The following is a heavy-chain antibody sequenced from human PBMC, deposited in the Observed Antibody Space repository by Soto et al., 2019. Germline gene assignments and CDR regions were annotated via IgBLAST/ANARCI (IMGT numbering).Heavy chain of an antibody. CDR1: GYSFTGYY. CDR2: INPDSGAT. Sequence: HEHLVQSGAEVKRPGASLKVSCKASGYSFTGYYIHWVRQAPGQGLEWMGWINPDSGATNYAQNFPGRVTLTSDTSISTASMDLTSLTSDDTAVYYGARGDYGTGGDPFPYVEYWGKGTLVIVSS. D-gene: IGHD2-21*01. V-gene: IGHV1-2*02. J-gene: IGHJ4*02. CDR3: ARGDYGTGGDPFPYVEY.